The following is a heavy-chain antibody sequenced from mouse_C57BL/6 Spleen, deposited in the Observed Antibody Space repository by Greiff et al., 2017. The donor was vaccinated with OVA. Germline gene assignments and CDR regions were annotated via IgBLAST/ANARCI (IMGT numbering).Heavy chain of an antibody. CDR1: GFTFSDYY. Sequence: DVHLVESEGGLVQPGSSMKLSCTASGFTFSDYYMAWVRQVPEKGLEWVANINYDGSSTYYLDSLKSRFIISGDNAKNILYLQMSSLKSEDTATYYCARAGNFFMDYWGQGTSVTVSS. J-gene: IGHJ4*01. CDR3: ARAGNFFMDY. V-gene: IGHV5-16*01. D-gene: IGHD2-1*01. CDR2: INYDGSST.